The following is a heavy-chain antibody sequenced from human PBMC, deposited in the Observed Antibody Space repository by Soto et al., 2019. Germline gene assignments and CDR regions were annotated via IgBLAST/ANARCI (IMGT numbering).Heavy chain of an antibody. Sequence: QVQLQESGPGLVKPSQTLSLTCTVSGGSISSGGYYWSWIRQHPGKGLEWIGYIYYSGSTYYNPSLKSRVTISVDTSKNQFSRKLSSVTAADTAVYYCARDSSSWYGPFDPWGQGTLVTVSS. D-gene: IGHD6-13*01. CDR3: ARDSSSWYGPFDP. V-gene: IGHV4-31*03. CDR2: IYYSGST. J-gene: IGHJ5*02. CDR1: GGSISSGGYY.